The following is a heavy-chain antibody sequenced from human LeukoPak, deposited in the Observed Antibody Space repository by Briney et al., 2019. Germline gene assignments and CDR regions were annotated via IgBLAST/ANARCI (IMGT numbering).Heavy chain of an antibody. Sequence: SGPALVKPTQTLTLTCTFSGFSLSTSGMCVSWIRQPPGKALEWLARIDWGDDKYYSTSLKTRLTIFKDTSKNQVVLTMPNMDPVDTATYYCARGGYCSSTSCFDYWGQGTLVTVSS. CDR2: IDWGDDK. D-gene: IGHD2-2*01. CDR3: ARGGYCSSTSCFDY. V-gene: IGHV2-70*11. CDR1: GFSLSTSGMC. J-gene: IGHJ4*02.